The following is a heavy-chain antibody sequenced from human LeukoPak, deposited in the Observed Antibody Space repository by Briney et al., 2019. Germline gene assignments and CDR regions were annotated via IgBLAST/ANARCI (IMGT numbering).Heavy chain of an antibody. J-gene: IGHJ4*02. D-gene: IGHD5-24*01. CDR2: IYYSGST. CDR1: GGSISSSSYY. CDR3: ARHVRRDGYNFDY. Sequence: SETLSLTCTVSGGSISSSSYYWGWIRQPPGKGLEWIGSIYYSGSTYYNPSLKSRVTISVDTSKTQFSLKLSSVTAADTAVYYCARHVRRDGYNFDYWGQGTLVTVSS. V-gene: IGHV4-39*01.